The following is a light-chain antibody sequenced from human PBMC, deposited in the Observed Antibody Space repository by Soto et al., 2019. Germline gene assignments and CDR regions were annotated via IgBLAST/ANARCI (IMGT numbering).Light chain of an antibody. CDR1: SSNIGAGYD. Sequence: QSVLTQPPSVSGAPGQRVTISCTGSSSNIGAGYDVHWYQQLPGTAPKLLIYGNSNRPSGVPDRFSGSKSGTSASLAITGLQAEDEADYCCQSYDSSLSGYVFGTGTKVPVL. V-gene: IGLV1-40*01. J-gene: IGLJ1*01. CDR3: QSYDSSLSGYV. CDR2: GNS.